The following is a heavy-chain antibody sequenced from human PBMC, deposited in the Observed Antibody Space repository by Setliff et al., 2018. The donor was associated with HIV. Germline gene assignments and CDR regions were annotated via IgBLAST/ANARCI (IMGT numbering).Heavy chain of an antibody. V-gene: IGHV4-4*09. Sequence: SETLSLTCTVSGDTDFYWNWIRQLPGKGLEWIGYIHASGKTNYNPSLKSRVTLALDTSEMHFSLHLTSVTAADTAVYYCATLDASGGNFLDYWGQGTLVTVSS. J-gene: IGHJ4*02. D-gene: IGHD2-21*02. CDR3: ATLDASGGNFLDY. CDR2: IHASGKT. CDR1: GDTDFY.